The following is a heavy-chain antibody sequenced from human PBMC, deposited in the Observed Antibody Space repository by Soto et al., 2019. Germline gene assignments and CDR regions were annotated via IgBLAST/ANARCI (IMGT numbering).Heavy chain of an antibody. Sequence: QVQLVESGGGVVQPGRSLRLSCAASGFIFSSYGMHWVRQAPGKGLEWVAVIWYDGSNKYYADSVKGRFTISRDNSKNTLYLQMNSLRAEDTAVYYCARGVDFDSASYYYYGMDVWGQGTTVTVSS. CDR3: ARGVDFDSASYYYYGMDV. J-gene: IGHJ6*02. CDR1: GFIFSSYG. V-gene: IGHV3-33*01. CDR2: IWYDGSNK. D-gene: IGHD3-9*01.